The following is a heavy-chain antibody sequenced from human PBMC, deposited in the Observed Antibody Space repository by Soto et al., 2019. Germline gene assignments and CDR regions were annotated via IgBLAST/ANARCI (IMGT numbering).Heavy chain of an antibody. CDR2: IYSGGST. D-gene: IGHD2-21*02. Sequence: EVQLVESGGGLIQPGGSLRLSCAASGFTVSSNYMSWVRQAPGKGLEWVSVIYSGGSTYYADSVKGRFTISRDNSKNTLYLQMNSLRAEDTAVYYCASNPAYCGGYCPGAFDIWGQGTMVTVSS. J-gene: IGHJ3*02. V-gene: IGHV3-53*01. CDR3: ASNPAYCGGYCPGAFDI. CDR1: GFTVSSNY.